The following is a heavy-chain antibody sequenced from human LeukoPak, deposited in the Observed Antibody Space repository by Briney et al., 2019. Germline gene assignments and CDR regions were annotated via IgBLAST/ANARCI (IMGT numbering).Heavy chain of an antibody. D-gene: IGHD6-19*01. CDR3: AKASRLYYGMDV. V-gene: IGHV3-9*01. CDR1: GFTFDDYA. J-gene: IGHJ6*02. CDR2: ISWNSGSI. Sequence: PGGSLRLSCAASGFTFDDYAMHWVRQAPGKGLEWVSGISWNSGSIGYADSVKGRFTISRDNAKNSLYLQMNSLRAEDTASYYCAKASRLYYGMDVWGQGTTVTVSS.